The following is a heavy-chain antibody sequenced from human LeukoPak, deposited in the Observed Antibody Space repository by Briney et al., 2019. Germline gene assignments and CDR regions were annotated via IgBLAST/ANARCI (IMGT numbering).Heavy chain of an antibody. CDR1: GFTFSSYA. J-gene: IGHJ5*02. Sequence: GGSLRLSCAASGFTFSSYAMSWVRQAPGKGLEYVSAVSYNGGSTYYANSVKGRFTISRDNSKNTLYLQMGSLRAEDMAVYYCARSRFCSTTTCYTSPTWFDPWGQGTLVTVSS. CDR2: VSYNGGST. CDR3: ARSRFCSTTTCYTSPTWFDP. V-gene: IGHV3-64*01. D-gene: IGHD2-2*02.